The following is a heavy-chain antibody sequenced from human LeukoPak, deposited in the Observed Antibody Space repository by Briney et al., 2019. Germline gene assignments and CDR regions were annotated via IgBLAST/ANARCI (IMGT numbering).Heavy chain of an antibody. CDR2: INYSGSN. D-gene: IGHD3-3*01. V-gene: IGHV4-34*01. J-gene: IGHJ4*02. CDR3: ARVATPVTIFGVVYTRYYFDY. Sequence: SETLSLTCAVCGGSFSGFYWSWMRQPPGKGLEWIGEINYSGSNNYNRSLKSRVTISVDTSNNQFSLKLSSVTAADTAAYYCARVATPVTIFGVVYTRYYFDYGGQGTLVTVSS. CDR1: GGSFSGFY.